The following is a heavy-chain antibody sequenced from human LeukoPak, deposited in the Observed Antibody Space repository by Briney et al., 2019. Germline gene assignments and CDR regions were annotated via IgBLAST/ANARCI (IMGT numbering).Heavy chain of an antibody. J-gene: IGHJ4*02. CDR1: GFTVSSNY. D-gene: IGHD3-10*02. CDR2: IYSGGST. CDR3: ARACSLPSIDY. V-gene: IGHV3-53*01. Sequence: PGGSLRLSCAASGFTVSSNYMSWVRQAPGKGLEWVSVIYSGGSTYYADSVKGRFTISRDNSKNTLYLQMNSLRAEDTAVYYCARACSLPSIDYWGQGTLVTVSS.